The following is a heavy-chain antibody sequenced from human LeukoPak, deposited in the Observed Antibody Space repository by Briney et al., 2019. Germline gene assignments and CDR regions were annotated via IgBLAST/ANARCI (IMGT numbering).Heavy chain of an antibody. CDR3: VTTLYSGSYGDAFDI. Sequence: GESLKISCQGSGYGFTNYWIGWVRQMPGKGLEWMGIMYPGDSETRYSPSFQSQVTISADKSISTAYLQWSSLKASDTAMYYCVTTLYSGSYGDAFDIWGHGTMVTVSS. CDR1: GYGFTNYW. CDR2: MYPGDSET. D-gene: IGHD1-26*01. J-gene: IGHJ3*02. V-gene: IGHV5-51*01.